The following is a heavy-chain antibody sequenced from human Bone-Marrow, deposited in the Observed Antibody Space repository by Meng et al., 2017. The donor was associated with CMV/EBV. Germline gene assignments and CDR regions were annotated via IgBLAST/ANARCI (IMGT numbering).Heavy chain of an antibody. D-gene: IGHD2/OR15-2a*01. CDR3: ARDLTTFPGMTAAKVYFAMDV. CDR2: ISRSGSI. Sequence: GESLKISCVASGFTFSSYNMNWVRQAPGKGLEWVASISRSGSIYYADSVKGRFTISRDNAKSSLYLQMNSLRAEDTAVYYCARDLTTFPGMTAAKVYFAMDVWSQGNTVTISS. J-gene: IGHJ6*02. CDR1: GFTFSSYN. V-gene: IGHV3-21*01.